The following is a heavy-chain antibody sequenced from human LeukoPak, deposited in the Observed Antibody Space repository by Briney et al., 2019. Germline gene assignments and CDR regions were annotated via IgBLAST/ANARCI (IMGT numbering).Heavy chain of an antibody. Sequence: PGGSLRLSCAASGFTFSTYAMHWVRQAPGQGLDWVAVMSYDGTSEYYADSVRGRFTISRDHSNDMLYLQMDSLRAEDTAMYYCASLGGPMGSDDAFDIWGRGTMVTVSA. CDR2: MSYDGTSE. D-gene: IGHD1-26*01. V-gene: IGHV3-30-3*01. CDR3: ASLGGPMGSDDAFDI. CDR1: GFTFSTYA. J-gene: IGHJ3*02.